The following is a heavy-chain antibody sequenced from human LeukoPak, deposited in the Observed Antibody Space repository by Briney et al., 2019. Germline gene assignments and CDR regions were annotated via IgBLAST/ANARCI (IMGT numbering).Heavy chain of an antibody. CDR2: IYYSGST. CDR1: GGSISSYY. Sequence: SETLSLTCTVSGGSISSYYWSWIRQHPGKGLEWIGYIYYSGSTYYNPSLKSRVTISVDTSKNQFSLKLSSVTAADTAVYYCARVVKALACFDYWGQGTLVTVSS. V-gene: IGHV4-59*06. J-gene: IGHJ4*02. CDR3: ARVVKALACFDY. D-gene: IGHD3-3*01.